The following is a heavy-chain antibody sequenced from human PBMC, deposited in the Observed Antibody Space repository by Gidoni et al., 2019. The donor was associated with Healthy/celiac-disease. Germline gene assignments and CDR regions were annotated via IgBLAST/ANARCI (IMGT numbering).Heavy chain of an antibody. J-gene: IGHJ5*02. Sequence: AWNWSRQSPSRGLEWLGRTYYRSKWYNDYAVSVKSRITINPDTSKNQFSLQLNSVTPEDTAVYYCARGVSSSSRFDPWGQGTLVTVSS. CDR3: ARGVSSSSRFDP. CDR2: TYYRSKWYN. CDR1: A. D-gene: IGHD6-13*01. V-gene: IGHV6-1*01.